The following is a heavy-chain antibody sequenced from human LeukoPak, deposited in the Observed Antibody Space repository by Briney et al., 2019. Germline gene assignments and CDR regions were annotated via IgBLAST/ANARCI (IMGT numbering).Heavy chain of an antibody. Sequence: GGSLRLSCAASGFSFNSYAMYWVRQAPGKGLEWVALISYDGGDKYYAESMKGRITVSRDNAENTLYLQMNNLRPDDTAFYFCVKEGVEYSYSYGDYWGQGTLVTVSS. D-gene: IGHD3-16*01. CDR3: VKEGVEYSYSYGDY. V-gene: IGHV3-30*18. CDR1: GFSFNSYA. J-gene: IGHJ4*02. CDR2: ISYDGGDK.